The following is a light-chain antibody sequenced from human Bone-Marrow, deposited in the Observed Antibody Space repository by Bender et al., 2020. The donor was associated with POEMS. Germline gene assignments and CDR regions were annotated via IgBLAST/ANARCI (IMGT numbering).Light chain of an antibody. Sequence: PVTWYQQLPGEAPKLLIYYDDLLTPGVSDRFSASKSGTSASLAISELQSEDEALYYCSAWDDSLSGWVFGGGTKLTVL. CDR3: SAWDDSLSGWV. J-gene: IGLJ3*02. V-gene: IGLV1-36*01. CDR2: YDD. CDR1: P.